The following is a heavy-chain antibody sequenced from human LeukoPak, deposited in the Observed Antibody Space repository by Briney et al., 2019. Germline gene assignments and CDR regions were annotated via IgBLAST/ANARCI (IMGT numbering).Heavy chain of an antibody. V-gene: IGHV4-34*01. J-gene: IGHJ4*02. D-gene: IGHD2-8*02. CDR2: INHSGST. CDR3: ARGDLITGY. CDR1: GGSFSGYY. Sequence: PSETLSLTCAVYGGSFSGYYWSWLRQPPGKGLEWIGEINHSGSTNYNPSLKSRVSISIDTSKRQFSLKLSSVTAADTAVYYCARGDLITGYWGQGTLVTVSS.